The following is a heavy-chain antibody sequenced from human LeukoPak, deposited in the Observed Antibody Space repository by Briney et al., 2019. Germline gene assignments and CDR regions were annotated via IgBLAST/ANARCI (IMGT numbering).Heavy chain of an antibody. CDR1: GASISSSGYF. CDR3: ARDVGIAAAGTSRWFDP. J-gene: IGHJ5*02. CDR2: ISYNGST. D-gene: IGHD6-13*01. Sequence: KPSETLSLTCTVSGASISSSGYFWGWIRQPPGKGLEWVASISYNGSTYYNPSLNSRVTISADTSNNHFSLKLSSVTAADTAVYYCARDVGIAAAGTSRWFDPWGQGTLVTVSS. V-gene: IGHV4-39*07.